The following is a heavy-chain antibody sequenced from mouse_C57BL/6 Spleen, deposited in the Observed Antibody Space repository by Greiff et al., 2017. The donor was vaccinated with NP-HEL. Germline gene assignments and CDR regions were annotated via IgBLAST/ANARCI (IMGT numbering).Heavy chain of an antibody. CDR1: GYSFTDYN. D-gene: IGHD2-5*01. Sequence: EVQLQESGPELVKPGASVKISCKASGYSFTDYNMNWVKQSNGKSLEWIGVINPNYGTTSYNQKFKGKATLTVDQSSSTAYMQLNSLTSEDSAVYYCARGAYYSNQAWFAYWGQGTLVTVSA. CDR2: INPNYGTT. CDR3: ARGAYYSNQAWFAY. J-gene: IGHJ3*01. V-gene: IGHV1-39*01.